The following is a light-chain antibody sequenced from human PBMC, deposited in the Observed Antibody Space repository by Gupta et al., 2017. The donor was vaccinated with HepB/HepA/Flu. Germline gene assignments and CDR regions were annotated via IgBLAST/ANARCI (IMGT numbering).Light chain of an antibody. CDR2: YDD. J-gene: IGLJ1*01. CDR3: AAWDDSLNGRV. Sequence: QSVLTQPPSVSEAPRQRVTISCSGSSSNIGNNAVNLYQQLPGKAPKLLIYYDDLLPSGVSDRFSGSKSGTSASLAISGLQSEDEADYYCAAWDDSLNGRVFGTGTKVTVL. CDR1: SSNIGNNA. V-gene: IGLV1-36*01.